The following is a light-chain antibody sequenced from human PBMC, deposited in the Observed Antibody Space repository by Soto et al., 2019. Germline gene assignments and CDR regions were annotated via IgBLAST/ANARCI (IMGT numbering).Light chain of an antibody. J-gene: IGKJ1*01. CDR3: QQYNNWPRT. CDR1: HSVTTQ. CDR2: GAS. V-gene: IGKV3D-15*01. Sequence: IVLSHSPCTLSLSPVERATLSCRASHSVTTQLAWYQQKPGQAPRLLIHGASSRATGIPARFSGSGSGTEFTLPISSLQSEDFAVYYCQQYNNWPRTFGQGTKVDIK.